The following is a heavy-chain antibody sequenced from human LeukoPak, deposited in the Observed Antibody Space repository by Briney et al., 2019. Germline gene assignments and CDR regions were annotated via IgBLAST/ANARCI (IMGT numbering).Heavy chain of an antibody. CDR3: VRWSPSTVTYDY. J-gene: IGHJ4*02. V-gene: IGHV3-11*01. D-gene: IGHD4-17*01. Sequence: GGSLRLSCAASGFTFNDYHMSWIRQAPGKGLEGIACVSSSGIIKYYPDSVKGRFTISRDNAKNSLSLQMNSLTAEDTAVYYCVRWSPSTVTYDYWGQGTLVTVSS. CDR2: VSSSGIIK. CDR1: GFTFNDYH.